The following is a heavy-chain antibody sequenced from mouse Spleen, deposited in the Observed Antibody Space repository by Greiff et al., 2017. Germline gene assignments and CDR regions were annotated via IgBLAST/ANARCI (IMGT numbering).Heavy chain of an antibody. CDR1: GYAFTNYL. CDR3: ARQDGKNAMDY. J-gene: IGHJ4*01. CDR2: INPGSGGT. V-gene: IGHV1-54*01. Sequence: VQLQQSGAELVRPGTSVKVSCKASGYAFTNYLIEWVKQRPGQGLEWIGVINPGSGGTNYNEKFKGKATLTADKSSSTAYMQLSSLTSDDSAVYFCARQDGKNAMDYWGQGTSVTVSS. D-gene: IGHD2-1*01.